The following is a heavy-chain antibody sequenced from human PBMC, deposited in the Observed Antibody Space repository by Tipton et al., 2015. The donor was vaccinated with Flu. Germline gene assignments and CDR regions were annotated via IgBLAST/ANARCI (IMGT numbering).Heavy chain of an antibody. CDR1: GYTFTSYD. D-gene: IGHD2-2*01. CDR2: MNPNSANT. CDR3: ARVVAYGGEFGCTGSSCPRGYYYGMDV. J-gene: IGHJ6*02. Sequence: QVQLVQSGAEVKKPGASVKVSCKTSGYTFTSYDINWVRQATGQGLEWMGWMNPNSANTGYAQKFQGRVTMTRDTSISTAYMELSSLRSEDTAVYFCARVVAYGGEFGCTGSSCPRGYYYGMDVWGQGTTVTVSS. V-gene: IGHV1-8*02.